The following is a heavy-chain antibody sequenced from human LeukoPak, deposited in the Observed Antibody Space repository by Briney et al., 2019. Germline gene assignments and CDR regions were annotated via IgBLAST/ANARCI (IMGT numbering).Heavy chain of an antibody. Sequence: GGSLRLSCAASGLTFSMYAMNWVRQAPGKGLEWVSGKSGSGGSTYYADSVKGRFTISRDNSKNTLYLQMNSLRAEDTAVYHCAKGRKSYYYGMDDWGQGTTVTVSS. V-gene: IGHV3-23*01. CDR1: GLTFSMYA. CDR3: AKGRKSYYYGMDD. J-gene: IGHJ6*02. D-gene: IGHD1-14*01. CDR2: KSGSGGST.